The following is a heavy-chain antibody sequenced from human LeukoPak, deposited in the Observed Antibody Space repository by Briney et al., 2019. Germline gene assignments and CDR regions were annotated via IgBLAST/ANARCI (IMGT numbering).Heavy chain of an antibody. CDR1: GFTFSSYG. CDR2: IRYDGSNK. D-gene: IGHD6-13*01. Sequence: PGGSLRLSCAASGFTFSSYGMHWVRQAPGKGLEWVAFIRYDGSNKYYADSVKDRFTISRDNSKNTLYLQMNSLRAEDTAVYYCAKAAIAAAFYYFDYWGQGTLVTVSS. J-gene: IGHJ4*02. CDR3: AKAAIAAAFYYFDY. V-gene: IGHV3-30*02.